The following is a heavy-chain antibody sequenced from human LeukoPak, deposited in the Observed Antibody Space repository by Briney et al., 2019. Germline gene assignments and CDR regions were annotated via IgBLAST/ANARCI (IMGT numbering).Heavy chain of an antibody. CDR2: ISAYNGNT. D-gene: IGHD6-13*01. Sequence: ASVKVSCEASGYTFTSYGISWVRQAPGQGLEWMGWISAYNGNTNYAQKLQGRVTMTTDTSTSTAYMELRSLRSDDTAVYYCARFAAAAGTFDYWGQGTLVTVSS. CDR1: GYTFTSYG. J-gene: IGHJ4*02. CDR3: ARFAAAAGTFDY. V-gene: IGHV1-18*01.